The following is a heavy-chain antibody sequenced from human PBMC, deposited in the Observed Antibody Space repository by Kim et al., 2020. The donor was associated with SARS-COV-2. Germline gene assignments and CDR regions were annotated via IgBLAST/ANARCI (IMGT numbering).Heavy chain of an antibody. CDR3: ARGVDIAAAGPDY. V-gene: IGHV3-33*01. D-gene: IGHD6-13*01. Sequence: YGSSVKGRFPTSRNNSKNTLYMQMNSLGAEDTAVYYCARGVDIAAAGPDYWGQGTLVTVAS. J-gene: IGHJ4*02.